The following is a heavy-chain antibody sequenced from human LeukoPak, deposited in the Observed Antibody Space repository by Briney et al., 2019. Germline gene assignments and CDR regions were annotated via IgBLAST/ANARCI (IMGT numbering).Heavy chain of an antibody. J-gene: IGHJ4*02. V-gene: IGHV4-59*02. D-gene: IGHD3-3*01. Sequence: PSETLSLTCTVFGDSVTGYYLNWVRQPPGKGLEWIGHIYKIGTTNYNPSLKSRLTISADTSKNQFSLKLSSVTAADTAVYYCARAGGSGYYTSDFFDYWGQGTLVTVSS. CDR1: GDSVTGYY. CDR2: IYKIGTT. CDR3: ARAGGSGYYTSDFFDY.